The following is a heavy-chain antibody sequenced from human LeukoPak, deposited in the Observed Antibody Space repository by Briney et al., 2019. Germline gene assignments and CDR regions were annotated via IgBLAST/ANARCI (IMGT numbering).Heavy chain of an antibody. V-gene: IGHV1-46*01. CDR1: GYTFTSYY. J-gene: IGHJ4*02. CDR2: INPSGGTR. CDR3: ARGHDSSGFFDY. D-gene: IGHD3-22*01. Sequence: ASVKVSCKASGYTFTSYYMHWVRQAPGRGPEWMGIINPSGGTRRYAQKFQDRAIMTRDMSTSTVYLDLSSLSSEDTAVYYCARGHDSSGFFDYWGQGTLVTVSS.